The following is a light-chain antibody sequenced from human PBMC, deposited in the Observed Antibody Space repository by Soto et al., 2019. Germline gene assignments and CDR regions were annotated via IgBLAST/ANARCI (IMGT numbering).Light chain of an antibody. CDR1: QSVSSN. CDR2: GAS. Sequence: IVMTQSPATLSVSLGERATLSCRASQSVSSNLAWYQQKPGQAPRLLIYGASTRGTGIPARFSGSGSGTEFTLIISRLEPEDFAVYYCQQRIYWPTFGGGTKVDIK. J-gene: IGKJ4*01. V-gene: IGKV3-15*01. CDR3: QQRIYWPT.